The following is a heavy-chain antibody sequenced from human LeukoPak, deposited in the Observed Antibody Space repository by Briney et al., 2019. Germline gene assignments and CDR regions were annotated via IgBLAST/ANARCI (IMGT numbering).Heavy chain of an antibody. CDR2: ISGSGGST. CDR1: GFTFSSYA. D-gene: IGHD6-19*01. V-gene: IGHV3-23*01. J-gene: IGHJ4*02. Sequence: GGSLRLSCAASGFTFSSYAMSWVRQAPGKGLEWVSAISGSGGSTYYADSVKGRFTISRDNSKNTLYLQMNTLRAEDTALYYCANGKSEYSSGWPRGKFWGQGTLVTVSS. CDR3: ANGKSEYSSGWPRGKF.